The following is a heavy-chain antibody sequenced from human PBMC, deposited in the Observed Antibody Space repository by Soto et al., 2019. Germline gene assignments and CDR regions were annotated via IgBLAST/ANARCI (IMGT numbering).Heavy chain of an antibody. CDR2: IYYSGST. J-gene: IGHJ4*02. Sequence: PSETLSLTCTVSGGSISSYYWSWIRQPPGKGLEWIGYIYYSGSTNYNPSLKSRVTISVDTSKNQFSLELSSVTAADTAVYYCARSRGVAAAGTNLDYWGQGTLVTVSS. V-gene: IGHV4-59*01. CDR3: ARSRGVAAAGTNLDY. CDR1: GGSISSYY. D-gene: IGHD6-13*01.